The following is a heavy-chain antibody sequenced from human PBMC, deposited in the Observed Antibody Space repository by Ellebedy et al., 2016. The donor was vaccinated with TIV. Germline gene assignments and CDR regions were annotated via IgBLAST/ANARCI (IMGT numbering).Heavy chain of an antibody. CDR3: ARGYSSSWLIPGDH. D-gene: IGHD6-13*01. V-gene: IGHV1-2*02. CDR2: INPNSGGT. CDR1: GYTFTGYY. J-gene: IGHJ4*02. Sequence: ASVKVSCKASGYTFTGYYMHWVRQAPGQGLEWMGWINPNSGGTNYAQKFQGRVTMGRDTSISTAYLELSRLRSDDTAVYYCARGYSSSWLIPGDHWGQGTLVTVSS.